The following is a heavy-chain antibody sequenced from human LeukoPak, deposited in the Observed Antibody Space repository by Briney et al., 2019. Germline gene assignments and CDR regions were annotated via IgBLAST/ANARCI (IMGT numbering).Heavy chain of an antibody. CDR3: ARFKRKWDYALDY. V-gene: IGHV3-33*01. CDR1: GFTFSSYG. D-gene: IGHD4-17*01. CDR2: IWYDGSNK. J-gene: IGHJ4*02. Sequence: GGSLRLSCAASGFTFSSYGMHWVRQAPGKGLEWVAVIWYDGSNKYYADSVKGRFAISRDNSKNTLYLQMNSLRAEDTAVYYCARFKRKWDYALDYWGQGTLVTVSS.